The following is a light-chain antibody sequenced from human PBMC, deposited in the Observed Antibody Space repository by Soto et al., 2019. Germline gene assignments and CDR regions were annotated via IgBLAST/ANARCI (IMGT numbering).Light chain of an antibody. Sequence: QSALTQASSVSGSPGQSITISCTGTSSHVGGYNYVSWYQKHPGKAPKLMIYDVSNRPSGVSYRFSGSKSGNTASLTISGLQAEDEADYDCSSYTTSSTRVFGTGTKVTVL. CDR3: SSYTTSSTRV. CDR2: DVS. J-gene: IGLJ1*01. V-gene: IGLV2-14*01. CDR1: SSHVGGYNY.